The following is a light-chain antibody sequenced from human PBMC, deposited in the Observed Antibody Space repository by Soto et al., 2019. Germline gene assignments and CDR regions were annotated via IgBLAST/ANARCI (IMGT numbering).Light chain of an antibody. V-gene: IGLV2-14*03. Sequence: QSVLTQPASVSGSPGQSITISCTGTSSDVGAYDYVSWYQQHPDKAPKLTIYEVSNRPSGVSDRFSGSKSVNTATLTISGLQAEDEAGYYCSSYTSSSTRVFGTGTKLTVL. CDR3: SSYTSSSTRV. J-gene: IGLJ1*01. CDR2: EVS. CDR1: SSDVGAYDY.